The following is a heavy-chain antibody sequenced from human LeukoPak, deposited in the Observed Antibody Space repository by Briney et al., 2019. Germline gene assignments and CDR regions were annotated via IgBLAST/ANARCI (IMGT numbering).Heavy chain of an antibody. CDR2: ISSRGTTI. CDR1: GFTFSSYE. V-gene: IGHV3-48*03. Sequence: GGSLRLSCAASGFTFSSYEMNWVRQAPGKGLEWVSYISSRGTTIYNADSVKGRFTISRDNAKNSLYLQMSSLRAEDTAVYYCARDSIVDGAFDIWGQGTMVTVSS. J-gene: IGHJ3*02. CDR3: ARDSIVDGAFDI. D-gene: IGHD2-15*01.